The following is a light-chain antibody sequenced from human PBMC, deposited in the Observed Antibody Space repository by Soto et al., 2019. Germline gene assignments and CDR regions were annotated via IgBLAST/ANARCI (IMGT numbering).Light chain of an antibody. CDR3: QRRSSCRWT. CDR2: DAS. V-gene: IGKV3-11*01. Sequence: EILWTQSPAPLSLSLGERATLSCRASQSVRTSLTWYQQKPGNAPRLLIYDASTWATGIPGRFSGSGSGTDSLFTTSNPRPENFPVYYCQRRSSCRWTLTQGAKTELK. J-gene: IGKJ1*01. CDR1: QSVRTS.